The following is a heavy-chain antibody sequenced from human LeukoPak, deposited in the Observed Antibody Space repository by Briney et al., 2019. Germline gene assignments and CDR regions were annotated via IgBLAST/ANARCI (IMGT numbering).Heavy chain of an antibody. CDR3: ARVHTVRAVIY. J-gene: IGHJ4*02. CDR2: INHSGST. D-gene: IGHD3-10*01. Sequence: SETLSLNCAVYGGSFSGYYWSWIRQPPGKGLEWIREINHSGSTNYNPSLKSRVTISVDTSKNQFSLKLSSVTAADTAVYYCARVHTVRAVIYWGQGTLVTVSS. CDR1: GGSFSGYY. V-gene: IGHV4-34*01.